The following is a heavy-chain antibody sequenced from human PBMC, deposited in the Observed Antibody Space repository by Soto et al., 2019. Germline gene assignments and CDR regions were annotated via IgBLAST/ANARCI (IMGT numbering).Heavy chain of an antibody. J-gene: IGHJ4*02. CDR1: GFTFSNYW. V-gene: IGHV3-48*02. CDR2: ISGSSSLI. Sequence: GGSLRLSCAASGFTFSNYWMAWVRQAPGKGLEWVSYISGSSSLIYYADSAKGRFTISRDNARNSLYLQMNNLRDGDTALYYCAREDPRGYFDYWGQGALVTVSS. CDR3: AREDPRGYFDY. D-gene: IGHD3-10*01.